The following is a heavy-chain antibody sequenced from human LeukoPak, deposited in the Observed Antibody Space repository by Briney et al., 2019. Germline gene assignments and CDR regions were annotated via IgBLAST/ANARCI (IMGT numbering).Heavy chain of an antibody. CDR1: GYSFNDYY. CDR3: ARDSSDILTGYYHF. D-gene: IGHD3-9*01. Sequence: GASVKVSCKTSGYSFNDYYLHWVRQAPGQGLEWMGWINTNSGRRHYAPKFQGRVTLTTDTSITTAYMELSSLISGDTALYYCARDSSDILTGYYHFWGQGTLVTVSS. J-gene: IGHJ4*02. V-gene: IGHV1-2*02. CDR2: INTNSGRR.